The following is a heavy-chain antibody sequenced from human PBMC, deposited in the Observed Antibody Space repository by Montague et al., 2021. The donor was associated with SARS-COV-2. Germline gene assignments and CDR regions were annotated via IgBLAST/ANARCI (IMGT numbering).Heavy chain of an antibody. CDR3: ARGLSRYSSGKTPFLHSEMDV. V-gene: IGHV4-59*01. J-gene: IGHJ6*02. CDR1: GGSISSYY. CDR2: IYYSGST. D-gene: IGHD6-19*01. Sequence: SETLSLTCTVSGGSISSYYWSWIRQPPGKGLEWIGYIYYSGSTNYNPSLKSRVTISVDTSKNQFSLKLSSVTAADTAVYYCARGLSRYSSGKTPFLHSEMDVWGQGTTVIVSS.